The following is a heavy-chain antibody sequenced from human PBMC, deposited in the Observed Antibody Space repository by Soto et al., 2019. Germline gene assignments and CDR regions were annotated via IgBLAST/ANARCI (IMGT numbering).Heavy chain of an antibody. J-gene: IGHJ4*02. V-gene: IGHV3-13*01. CDR1: GFTFSSYD. CDR3: ARGDPGSPFFDY. CDR2: IGTAGDT. Sequence: GGSLSLSCAASGFTFSSYDMHWVRKATGKGLEWVSAIGTAGDTYYPGSVKGRFTISRENAKNSLYLQMNSLRAGDTAVYYCARGDPGSPFFDYWGQGTLVTVSS. D-gene: IGHD2-15*01.